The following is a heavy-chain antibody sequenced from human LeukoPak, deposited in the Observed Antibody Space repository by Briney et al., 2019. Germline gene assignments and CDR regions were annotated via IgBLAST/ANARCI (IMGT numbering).Heavy chain of an antibody. CDR3: AREGRDIAGYFDY. J-gene: IGHJ4*02. V-gene: IGHV3-53*01. D-gene: IGHD5-12*01. CDR2: LYSGGST. Sequence: GGSLRLSCAASGFTVSSNYMSWVRQAPGKGLEWVSSLYSGGSTYYADSVKGRFTISRDNSKNTLYLQMNSLRAEDTAVYYCAREGRDIAGYFDYWGQGTLVTVSS. CDR1: GFTVSSNY.